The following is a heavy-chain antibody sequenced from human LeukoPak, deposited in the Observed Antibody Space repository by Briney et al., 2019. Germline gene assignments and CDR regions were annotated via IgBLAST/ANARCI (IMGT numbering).Heavy chain of an antibody. CDR3: AAEVSSSHAFDI. D-gene: IGHD6-6*01. V-gene: IGHV1-69*13. J-gene: IGHJ3*02. Sequence: SVKVSCKASGGTFSSYAISWVRQAPGQGLEWMGGIIPIFGTANYAQKFQGRVTITADESTSTAYMELSSLRSEDTAVYYCAAEVSSSHAFDIWGXGTMVTVSS. CDR2: IIPIFGTA. CDR1: GGTFSSYA.